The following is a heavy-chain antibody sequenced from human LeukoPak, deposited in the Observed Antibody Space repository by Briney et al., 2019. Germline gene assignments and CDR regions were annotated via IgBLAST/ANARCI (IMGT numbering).Heavy chain of an antibody. D-gene: IGHD3-3*01. CDR2: IYSGGST. V-gene: IGHV3-66*01. CDR3: ARDLLEWYFDY. CDR1: GLTVSSTY. Sequence: PGGSLRLSCAASGLTVSSTYMSWVRQTPGRGLEWVSVIYSGGSTYYADSVKGRFTISRDNSKNTLYLQMNSLRAEDTAVYYCARDLLEWYFDYWGQGTQVTVSS. J-gene: IGHJ4*02.